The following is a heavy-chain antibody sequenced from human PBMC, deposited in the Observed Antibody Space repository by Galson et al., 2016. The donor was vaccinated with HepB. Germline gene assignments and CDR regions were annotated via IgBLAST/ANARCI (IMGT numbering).Heavy chain of an antibody. CDR3: ARDLWGGDQNYYCYSGMDG. CDR1: GYTFTSYD. CDR2: MNPNSGNT. V-gene: IGHV1-8*01. D-gene: IGHD2-21*02. Sequence: SVKVSCKASGYTFTSYDVNWVRQATGQGLEWMGWMNPNSGNTGYAQKFQGRVTMTRNTSISTAYMELSSLRSEDTAVYYCARDLWGGDQNYYCYSGMDGWGQGTTVTVSS. J-gene: IGHJ6*02.